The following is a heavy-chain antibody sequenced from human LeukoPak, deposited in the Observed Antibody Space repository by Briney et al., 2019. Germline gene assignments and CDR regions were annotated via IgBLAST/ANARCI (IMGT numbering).Heavy chain of an antibody. CDR2: IIPIFGTA. CDR3: ARKDFWSGSPFDY. Sequence: ASVKVSCKASGGTFSSYAISWVRQAPGQGLEWMGGIIPIFGTANYAQKFQGRVTITTDESTSTAYMELSSLRSEDTAVYYCARKDFWSGSPFDYWGQGTLVTVSS. V-gene: IGHV1-69*05. CDR1: GGTFSSYA. D-gene: IGHD3-3*01. J-gene: IGHJ4*02.